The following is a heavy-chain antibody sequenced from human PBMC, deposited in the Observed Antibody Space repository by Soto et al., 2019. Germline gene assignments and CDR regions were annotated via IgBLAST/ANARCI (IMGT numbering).Heavy chain of an antibody. CDR1: GGSFSGYY. CDR2: INHSGST. D-gene: IGHD6-19*01. V-gene: IGHV4-34*01. CDR3: ARATIAVAAPFDP. J-gene: IGHJ5*02. Sequence: SETLSLTCAVYGGSFSGYYWSWIRQPPGKGLEWIGEINHSGSTNYNPSLKSRDTISVDTPKNQFSLKLSSVTAADTAVYYCARATIAVAAPFDPWGQGTLVTVSS.